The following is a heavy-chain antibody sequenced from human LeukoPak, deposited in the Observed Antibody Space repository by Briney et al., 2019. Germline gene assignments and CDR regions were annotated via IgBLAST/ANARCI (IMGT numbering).Heavy chain of an antibody. V-gene: IGHV3-33*01. Sequence: GGSLRLSCTASGFPFSSYGMHWVRQAPGKGLVWVTVIWPDGSIKYYADSVKGRFTISRDNSKNTLYLQMNSLRAEDTAVYYCTTGDLPLLWFGERYYNYGMDVWGQGTTVTVSS. CDR3: TTGDLPLLWFGERYYNYGMDV. J-gene: IGHJ6*02. D-gene: IGHD3-10*01. CDR1: GFPFSSYG. CDR2: IWPDGSIK.